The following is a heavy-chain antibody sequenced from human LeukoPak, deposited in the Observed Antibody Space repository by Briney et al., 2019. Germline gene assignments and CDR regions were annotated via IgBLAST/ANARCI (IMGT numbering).Heavy chain of an antibody. D-gene: IGHD3-10*01. CDR2: IFNGASL. CDR1: VGSISSYY. Sequence: SETLSLTCTVSVGSISSYYLYWIRQPAGKGPQWIGRIFNGASLNYNPSLKTRVSMSVDTSKNHFSLRLTSVTAADTAVYYCARWEVRLDAFEMWGQGTMVTVSS. V-gene: IGHV4-4*07. CDR3: ARWEVRLDAFEM. J-gene: IGHJ3*02.